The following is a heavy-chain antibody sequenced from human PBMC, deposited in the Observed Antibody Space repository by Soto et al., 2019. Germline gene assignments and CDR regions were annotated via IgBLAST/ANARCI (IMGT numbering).Heavy chain of an antibody. CDR3: ARGTWNYYFDY. D-gene: IGHD1-7*01. CDR2: IYYSGGT. V-gene: IGHV4-31*03. J-gene: IGHJ4*02. Sequence: LSLTCTVSGGSFSSGSSYWSWIRQHPGKGLEWIGFIYYSGGTYYNPSLKSRVTISVDSSKNQFSLNLSSVTAADTALYYCARGTWNYYFDYWGQGSLVTVSS. CDR1: GGSFSSGSSY.